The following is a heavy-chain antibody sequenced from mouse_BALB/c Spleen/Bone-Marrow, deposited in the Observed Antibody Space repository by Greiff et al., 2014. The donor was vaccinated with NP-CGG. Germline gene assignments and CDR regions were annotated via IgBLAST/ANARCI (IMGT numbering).Heavy chain of an antibody. D-gene: IGHD2-2*01. J-gene: IGHJ1*01. CDR1: GYTFTNYW. CDR3: ARERYGYDGWYFDV. Sequence: DLVKPGASVKLSCEASGYTFTNYWINWIKQRPGQGLEWIGRIAPGSGSTYYNELFKGKTTLTVDTFSSTAYIQLSSLSSEDSDVYFCARERYGYDGWYFDVWGAGTTVTVSS. CDR2: IAPGSGST. V-gene: IGHV1S41*01.